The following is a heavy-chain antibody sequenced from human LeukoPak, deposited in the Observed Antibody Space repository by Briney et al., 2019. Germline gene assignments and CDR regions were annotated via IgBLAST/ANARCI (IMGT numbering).Heavy chain of an antibody. D-gene: IGHD2-15*01. J-gene: IGHJ4*02. CDR1: KFIFSNYW. Sequence: GGSLRLSCAASKFIFSNYWMSWVRQAPGKGLEWVAYIKKTGSETYYVDSVKGRFTITRDNARNSLFLQMNSLRAEDTAVYYCAREDGYCSGGNCYSYFDSWGQGALVTVSS. CDR3: AREDGYCSGGNCYSYFDS. CDR2: IKKTGSET. V-gene: IGHV3-7*01.